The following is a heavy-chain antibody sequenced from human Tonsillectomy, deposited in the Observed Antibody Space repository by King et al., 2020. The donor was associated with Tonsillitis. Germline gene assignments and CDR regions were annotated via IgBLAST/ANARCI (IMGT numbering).Heavy chain of an antibody. V-gene: IGHV3-15*01. Sequence: VQLVESGGGLVKPGGSLRLSCAASGFTFSNAWMSWVRQAPGKGLEWVGRIKSKTDGGTTDYAAPVKVRFTISRDDSKNTLYLQMNSLKTEDTAVYYCTTVEGYSGYDPLDYWGQGTLVTVSS. CDR1: GFTFSNAW. CDR2: IKSKTDGGTT. J-gene: IGHJ4*02. D-gene: IGHD5-12*01. CDR3: TTVEGYSGYDPLDY.